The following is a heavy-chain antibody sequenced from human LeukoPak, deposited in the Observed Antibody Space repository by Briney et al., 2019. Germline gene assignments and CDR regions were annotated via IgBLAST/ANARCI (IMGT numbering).Heavy chain of an antibody. D-gene: IGHD3-9*01. CDR1: GDSVSSNSAA. J-gene: IGHJ6*04. Sequence: PSQTLSLTCALSGDSVSSNSAAWDWIRQSPSRGLEWLVRTYYRSKLYNDYAVSVKNRITINPDTSKNQFSLQLNSVTPEDTAVYYCARGPARTYYDILTGTRDPYYYYGMDVWGKGTTVTISS. CDR2: TYYRSKLYN. V-gene: IGHV6-1*01. CDR3: ARGPARTYYDILTGTRDPYYYYGMDV.